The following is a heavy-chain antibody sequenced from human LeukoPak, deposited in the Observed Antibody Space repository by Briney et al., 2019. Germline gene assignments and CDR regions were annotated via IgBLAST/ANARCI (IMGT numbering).Heavy chain of an antibody. CDR2: ISWKGGSI. D-gene: IGHD3-10*01. CDR1: GFTFDDYA. CDR3: AKDIGVQGAYYFDS. Sequence: GGSLRPSCAASGFTFDDYAMHWVRQAPGKGLEWVSGISWKGGSIGYADSVKGRFTISRDNAKNSLYLQMNSLRAEDTAFYYCAKDIGVQGAYYFDSWGQGALVTVTS. V-gene: IGHV3-9*01. J-gene: IGHJ4*02.